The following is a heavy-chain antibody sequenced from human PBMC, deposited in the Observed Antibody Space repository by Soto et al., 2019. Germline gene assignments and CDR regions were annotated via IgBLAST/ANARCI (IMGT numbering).Heavy chain of an antibody. Sequence: QVQLVESGGGVVQPGRSLRLSCAASGFTSSSFVIHWVRQAPGKGLERLAVISSDGKNQYYADSVKGRFTISRDNSKNTLYLQVNSLRAEDTAVYFCAKERGVLDAFDIWGQGTMVTVSS. D-gene: IGHD3-10*01. J-gene: IGHJ3*02. CDR3: AKERGVLDAFDI. CDR1: GFTSSSFV. CDR2: ISSDGKNQ. V-gene: IGHV3-30*18.